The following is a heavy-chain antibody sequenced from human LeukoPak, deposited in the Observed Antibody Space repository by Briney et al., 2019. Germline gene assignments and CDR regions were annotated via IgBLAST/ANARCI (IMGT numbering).Heavy chain of an antibody. V-gene: IGHV3-20*04. CDR2: INWNGGST. CDR3: ARGTEDYGGNSGYFQH. D-gene: IGHD4-23*01. CDR1: GFTFDDYG. Sequence: VGSLRLSCAASGFTFDDYGMSWVRQAPGKGLEWVSGINWNGGSTGYADSVKGRFTISRDNARNSLYLQMNSLRAEDTALYYCARGTEDYGGNSGYFQHWGQGTLVTVSS. J-gene: IGHJ1*01.